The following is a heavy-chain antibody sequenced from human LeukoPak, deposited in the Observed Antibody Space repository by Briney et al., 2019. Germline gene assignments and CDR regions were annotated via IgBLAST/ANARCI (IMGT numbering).Heavy chain of an antibody. Sequence: PGRSLRLSCTASGFTFSSSWMSWVRQAPGKGLEWVANIKQDGSEKSYVESVRGRFTISRDNAKNSLYLQLNSLRAEDTALYYCARDNPPDYWGQGTLVTVSS. V-gene: IGHV3-7*03. J-gene: IGHJ4*02. CDR1: GFTFSSSW. CDR2: IKQDGSEK. CDR3: ARDNPPDY.